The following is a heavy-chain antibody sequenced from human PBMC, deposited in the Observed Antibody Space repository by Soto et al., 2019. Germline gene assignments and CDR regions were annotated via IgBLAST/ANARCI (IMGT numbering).Heavy chain of an antibody. CDR1: VGSISSGGYY. Sequence: SETLSLTCTFSVGSISSGGYYWSWIRQHPGKGLEWIGYIYYSGSTYYNPSLKSRVTISVDTSKNQFSLKLSSVTAADTAVYYCARERVPGGDYHSYGMEVWGQGTTV. V-gene: IGHV4-31*03. J-gene: IGHJ6*01. CDR3: ARERVPGGDYHSYGMEV. D-gene: IGHD4-17*01. CDR2: IYYSGST.